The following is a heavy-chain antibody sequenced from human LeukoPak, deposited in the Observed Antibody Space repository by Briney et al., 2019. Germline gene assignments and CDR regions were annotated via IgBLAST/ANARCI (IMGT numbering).Heavy chain of an antibody. CDR1: GGSISSGGYS. Sequence: PSETLSLTCAVSGGSISSGGYSWSWIRQPPGKGLEWIGYIYHSGSTYYNPSLKSRVTISVDRSKNQFSLKLSSVTAADTAVYYCAGAGQQLVNPFDYWGQGTLVTVSS. D-gene: IGHD6-13*01. CDR2: IYHSGST. V-gene: IGHV4-30-2*01. J-gene: IGHJ4*02. CDR3: AGAGQQLVNPFDY.